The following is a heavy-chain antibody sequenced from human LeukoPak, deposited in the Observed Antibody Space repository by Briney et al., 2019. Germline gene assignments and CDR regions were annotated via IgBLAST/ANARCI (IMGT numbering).Heavy chain of an antibody. CDR1: GFTFSSYA. V-gene: IGHV3-23*01. J-gene: IGHJ4*02. D-gene: IGHD5-18*01. Sequence: EAGGSLRLSCAASGFTFSSYAMSWVRQAPGKGLEWVSAISGSGGNTYYADSVKGRFTISRDNSKNTLYLQVNSLRAEDTAVFYCAKLRGYSYGYWGQGTLVTVSS. CDR3: AKLRGYSYGY. CDR2: ISGSGGNT.